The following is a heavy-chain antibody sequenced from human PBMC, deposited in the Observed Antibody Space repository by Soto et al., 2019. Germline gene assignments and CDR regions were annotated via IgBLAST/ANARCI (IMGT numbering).Heavy chain of an antibody. V-gene: IGHV4-39*01. J-gene: IGHJ5*02. D-gene: IGHD1-26*01. CDR1: GGSISSSSYY. Sequence: PSETLSLTCTVSGGSISSSSYYWGWIRQPPGKGLEWIGSIYYSGSTYYNPSLKGRVTISVDTSKNQFSLKLSSVTAADTAVYYCARHQWELQPQYNWFDPWGQGTLVTVSS. CDR3: ARHQWELQPQYNWFDP. CDR2: IYYSGST.